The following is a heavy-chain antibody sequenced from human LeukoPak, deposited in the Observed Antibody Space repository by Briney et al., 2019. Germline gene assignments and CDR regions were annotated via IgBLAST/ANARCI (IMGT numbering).Heavy chain of an antibody. V-gene: IGHV4-59*01. J-gene: IGHJ6*02. Sequence: SETLSLTCTVSGGSISIYYWSWIRQAPGKGLEGIGYSDYNGITKYNPSLKSRGTTSVDTSKNQFSLKLRSVTAADTAVYYCARDRTIAADGTVYFYSMHVWGQGTTVTVSS. CDR1: GGSISIYY. D-gene: IGHD6-13*01. CDR2: SDYNGIT. CDR3: ARDRTIAADGTVYFYSMHV.